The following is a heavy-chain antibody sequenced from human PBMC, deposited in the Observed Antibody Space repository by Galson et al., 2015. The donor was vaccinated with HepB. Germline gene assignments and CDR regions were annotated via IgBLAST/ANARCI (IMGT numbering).Heavy chain of an antibody. Sequence: SVKVSCKASGDTFSKFAFSWVRQAPGQRLEWMGGIIPLHSTTSYAQKFKGRVTITADELTSSAYMELRSLRSEDTAVYYCAINRGIEVIPGALEDDWFDPWGQGTLVTVSS. V-gene: IGHV1-69*13. D-gene: IGHD2-2*01. CDR3: AINRGIEVIPGALEDDWFDP. CDR1: GDTFSKFA. J-gene: IGHJ5*02. CDR2: IIPLHSTT.